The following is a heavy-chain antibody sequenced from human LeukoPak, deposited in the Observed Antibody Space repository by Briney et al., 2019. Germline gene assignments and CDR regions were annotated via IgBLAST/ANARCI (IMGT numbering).Heavy chain of an antibody. CDR2: ISTRSSYI. CDR3: VSAGIAAAGTIYWFDP. J-gene: IGHJ5*02. D-gene: IGHD6-13*01. CDR1: GFTFSSYS. Sequence: GGSLRLSCAASGFTFSSYSMNWVRQAPGKGLEWISSISTRSSYIYYADSVKGRFTISRDNAKNSLYLQMDSLRAEDTAVYYCVSAGIAAAGTIYWFDPWGQGTLVIVSS. V-gene: IGHV3-21*01.